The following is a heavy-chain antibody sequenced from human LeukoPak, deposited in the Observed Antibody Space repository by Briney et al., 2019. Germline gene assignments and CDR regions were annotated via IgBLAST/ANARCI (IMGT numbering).Heavy chain of an antibody. CDR1: GGSISSSSYY. CDR2: IYYSGST. J-gene: IGHJ6*03. D-gene: IGHD6-13*01. CDR3: AKGQLYPQRHYYYMDV. Sequence: PSETLSLTCTVSGGSISSSSYYWGWIRQPPGKGLEWIGSIYYSGSTYYNPSLKSRVTISVDTSKNQFSLKLSSVTPEDTAVYYCAKGQLYPQRHYYYMDVWGKGTTVTVSS. V-gene: IGHV4-39*07.